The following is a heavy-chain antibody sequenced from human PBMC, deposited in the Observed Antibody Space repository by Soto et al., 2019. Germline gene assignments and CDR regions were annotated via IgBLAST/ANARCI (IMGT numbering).Heavy chain of an antibody. J-gene: IGHJ4*02. CDR1: GGSVSSATYY. CDR2: IYYSGST. CDR3: ARSPYCISTSCYALVPN. D-gene: IGHD2-2*01. V-gene: IGHV4-61*01. Sequence: KASETLSLTCTVSGGSVSSATYYWSWIRQPPGKGLEWIGYIYYSGSTNYNPSLKSRVTISVDTSKNQFSLKLSSVTAADTAVYYCARSPYCISTSCYALVPNWGQGTLVTVSP.